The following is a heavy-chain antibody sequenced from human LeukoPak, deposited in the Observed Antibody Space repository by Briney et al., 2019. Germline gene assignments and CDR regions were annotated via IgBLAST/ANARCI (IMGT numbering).Heavy chain of an antibody. CDR1: GFTVSSNY. CDR2: IYSGGST. J-gene: IGHJ4*02. D-gene: IGHD5-18*01. Sequence: QPGGSLRLSCAASGFTVSSNYMSWVRQAPGKGLEWVSVIYSGGSTFYADSVKGRFSISRDNSKNTLYLQMNSMRAEDTAVYYCASARGFNYGALGDWGQGTLVTVSS. V-gene: IGHV3-53*01. CDR3: ASARGFNYGALGD.